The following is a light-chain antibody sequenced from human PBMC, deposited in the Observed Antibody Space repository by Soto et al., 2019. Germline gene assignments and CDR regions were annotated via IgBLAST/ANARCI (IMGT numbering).Light chain of an antibody. V-gene: IGKV1-5*03. J-gene: IGKJ4*01. CDR2: KAS. CDR1: QSISSW. Sequence: DLPMTQSPSTLSASVGDRVTITCRASQSISSWLAWYQQKPGKAPKLLIYKASSLESGVPSRFSGSGSGTKFTLTISSLQPDDFATYYCQQYNSYSALTFGGGTKVEIK. CDR3: QQYNSYSALT.